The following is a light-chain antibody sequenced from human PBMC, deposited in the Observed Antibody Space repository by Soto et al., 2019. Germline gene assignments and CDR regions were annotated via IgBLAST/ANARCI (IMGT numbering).Light chain of an antibody. CDR2: DVS. CDR3: SYYTSSSLYV. Sequence: QSALTQPASVSGSPGQSITISCTGTSSDVGGYNYVSWYQQHPGKAPKLMIYDVSNRPSGVSNRLSGSKSGNTASLTISGRKAENESDYYCSYYTSSSLYVFGTGTQLTVL. J-gene: IGLJ1*01. CDR1: SSDVGGYNY. V-gene: IGLV2-14*01.